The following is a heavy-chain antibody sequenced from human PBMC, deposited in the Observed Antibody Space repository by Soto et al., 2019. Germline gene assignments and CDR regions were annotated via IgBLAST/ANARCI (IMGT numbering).Heavy chain of an antibody. CDR2: ISAYNGNT. CDR1: GYTFTSYG. V-gene: IGHV1-18*01. Sequence: ASVKVSCKASGYTFTSYGISWVRQAPGQGLEWMGWISAYNGNTNYAQKLQGRVTMTTDTSTSTAYMELRSLRSDDTAVYYCARVPYGSGSLNWFDPWGRGTLVTVSS. D-gene: IGHD3-10*01. J-gene: IGHJ5*02. CDR3: ARVPYGSGSLNWFDP.